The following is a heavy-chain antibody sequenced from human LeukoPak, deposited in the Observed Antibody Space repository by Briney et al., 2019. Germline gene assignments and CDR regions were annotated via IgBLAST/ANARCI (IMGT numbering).Heavy chain of an antibody. Sequence: GGSLRLSCSASGFTFSRYAMHWVRQAPGKGLEYVSAISSNGGSTYYADSVKGRFTISRDNAKNSLYLQMSSLRAEDTAVYYCARATYYYDSSGYYVFYFDNWGQGTLVTVSS. CDR1: GFTFSRYA. V-gene: IGHV3-64*04. J-gene: IGHJ4*02. CDR3: ARATYYYDSSGYYVFYFDN. D-gene: IGHD3-22*01. CDR2: ISSNGGST.